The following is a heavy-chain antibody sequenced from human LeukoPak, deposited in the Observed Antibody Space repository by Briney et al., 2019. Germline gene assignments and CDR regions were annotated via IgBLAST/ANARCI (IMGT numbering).Heavy chain of an antibody. D-gene: IGHD6-19*01. Sequence: SETLSLTCTVSGYSISSGYYWGWIRQPPGKGLEWIGEINHSGSTNYNPSLKSRVTISVDTSKNQFSLKLSSVTAADTAVYYCARGSAVAGNGFDYWGQGTLVTVSS. V-gene: IGHV4-38-2*02. CDR1: GYSISSGYY. J-gene: IGHJ4*02. CDR2: INHSGST. CDR3: ARGSAVAGNGFDY.